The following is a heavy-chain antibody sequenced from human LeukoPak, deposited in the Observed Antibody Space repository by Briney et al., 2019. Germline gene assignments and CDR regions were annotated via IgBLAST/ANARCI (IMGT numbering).Heavy chain of an antibody. CDR3: ARLSGYYHSSPEV. J-gene: IGHJ1*01. Sequence: SETLSLPCTVSGASVSSGRHYWTWIRQPAGKGLEWIGRIYTSGTTKYDPSLESRVAISMDTSKNQFSLKLTSVTAADTAAYYCARLSGYYHSSPEVWGQGTLVAVSS. D-gene: IGHD3-22*01. CDR1: GASVSSGRHY. CDR2: IYTSGTT. V-gene: IGHV4-61*02.